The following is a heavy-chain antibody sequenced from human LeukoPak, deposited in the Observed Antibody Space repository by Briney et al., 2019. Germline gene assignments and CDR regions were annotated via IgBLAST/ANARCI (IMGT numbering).Heavy chain of an antibody. Sequence: QPGGSLRLSCAASGFTFSSYGMNWVRQAPGKGLEWVSYISSSGSTIYYADSVKGRFTISRDNAKNSLYLQMDSLRAEDTAVYYCARDRRAAAGYSGDAFDIWGQGTMVTVSS. D-gene: IGHD6-13*01. J-gene: IGHJ3*02. CDR3: ARDRRAAAGYSGDAFDI. CDR1: GFTFSSYG. V-gene: IGHV3-48*04. CDR2: ISSSGSTI.